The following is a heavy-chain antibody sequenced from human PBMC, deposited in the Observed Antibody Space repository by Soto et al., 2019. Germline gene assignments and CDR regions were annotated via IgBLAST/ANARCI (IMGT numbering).Heavy chain of an antibody. D-gene: IGHD3-3*01. Sequence: EVQLLESGGGLVQPGGSLRLSCAASGFTFSSYAMAWVRQAPGKGLEWVSSVSGSGTRTYYADSVKGRFTISRDNSKNTLDLQMTSLRAEDTAVYYCAKETPYYDVWSGQDDEFDSWGQGTLVTVSS. J-gene: IGHJ4*02. V-gene: IGHV3-23*01. CDR1: GFTFSSYA. CDR2: VSGSGTRT. CDR3: AKETPYYDVWSGQDDEFDS.